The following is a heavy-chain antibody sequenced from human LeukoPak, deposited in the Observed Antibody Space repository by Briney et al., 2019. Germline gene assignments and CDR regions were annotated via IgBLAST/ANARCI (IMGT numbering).Heavy chain of an antibody. V-gene: IGHV5-51*01. Sequence: GESLKISCKGSGYSFTNYWIGWVRQLAGKGLEWMGIIYPGDSDTRYSPSFQGQVIISADTSISTAYLQWTSLKASDTAIYYCARRDSYGVTRDYWGQGTLVIVSS. CDR2: IYPGDSDT. CDR3: ARRDSYGVTRDY. D-gene: IGHD3-10*01. CDR1: GYSFTNYW. J-gene: IGHJ4*01.